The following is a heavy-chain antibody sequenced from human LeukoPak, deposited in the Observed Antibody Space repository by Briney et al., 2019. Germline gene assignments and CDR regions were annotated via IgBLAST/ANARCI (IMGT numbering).Heavy chain of an antibody. V-gene: IGHV3-23*01. CDR3: AKDSYYDILTGPPYDP. CDR1: GFTFSSYA. D-gene: IGHD3-9*01. Sequence: PGGSLILSCAASGFTFSSYAMSWVRQAPGKGLEWVSAISGSGGSTYYADSVKGRFTISRDNSKNTLYLQMNSLRAEDTAVYYCAKDSYYDILTGPPYDPWGQGTLVTVSS. CDR2: ISGSGGST. J-gene: IGHJ5*02.